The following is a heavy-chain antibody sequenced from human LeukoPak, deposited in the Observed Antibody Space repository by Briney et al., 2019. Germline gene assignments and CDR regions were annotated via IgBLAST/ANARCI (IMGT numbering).Heavy chain of an antibody. V-gene: IGHV4-30-2*01. J-gene: IGHJ3*02. Sequence: PSQTLSLTCAVSGNSVSSDDHFWSWIRQPPGRGLEWIGYIYHRGSTSYNPSLRSRVTVSLDKSRNQFSLTLYSVTAADTAVYYCARLGSSRRGAFDIWGQGTMVTVSS. CDR1: GNSVSSDDHF. CDR2: IYHRGST. D-gene: IGHD6-13*01. CDR3: ARLGSSRRGAFDI.